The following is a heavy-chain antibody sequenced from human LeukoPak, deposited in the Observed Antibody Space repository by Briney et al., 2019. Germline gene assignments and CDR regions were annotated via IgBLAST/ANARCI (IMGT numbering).Heavy chain of an antibody. Sequence: GGSLRLSCAASGFTFSSYSMNWVRQAPGNGLEWVSSISSSSSYIYYADSVKGRFTISRDNSKNTLYLQMNSLRAEDTAVYYCARGWGYSGYDYSADHYYYGMDVWGQGTTVTVSS. J-gene: IGHJ6*02. CDR2: ISSSSSYI. CDR3: ARGWGYSGYDYSADHYYYGMDV. D-gene: IGHD5-12*01. V-gene: IGHV3-21*04. CDR1: GFTFSSYS.